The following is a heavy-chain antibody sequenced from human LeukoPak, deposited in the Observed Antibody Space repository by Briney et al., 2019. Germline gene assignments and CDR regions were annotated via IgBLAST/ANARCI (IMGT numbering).Heavy chain of an antibody. Sequence: AASVKVSCKASGYTFTSYYMHWVRQAPGQGLEWVGRINPNSGVTNYAQKFQGRVTMTRHTSITTAHMELSRLRSDDTAVYYCARDRSGILGYYYNGMDVWGQGTTVTVSS. V-gene: IGHV1-2*06. J-gene: IGHJ6*02. D-gene: IGHD3-10*01. CDR2: INPNSGVT. CDR3: ARDRSGILGYYYNGMDV. CDR1: GYTFTSYY.